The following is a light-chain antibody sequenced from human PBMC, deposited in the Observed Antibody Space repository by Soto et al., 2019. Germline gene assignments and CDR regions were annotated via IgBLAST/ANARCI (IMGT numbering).Light chain of an antibody. CDR1: QSVPNNN. CDR3: HQYADSPQT. CDR2: GAS. Sequence: EIVLTQSPGTLSLSPGERATLSCRASQSVPNNNLAWYQQKPGQAPRVLIYGASSGATFTPDRFSGSGSGADFTLTISRLETEDFAVYFCHQYADSPQTFGQGTKVDIK. V-gene: IGKV3-20*01. J-gene: IGKJ2*01.